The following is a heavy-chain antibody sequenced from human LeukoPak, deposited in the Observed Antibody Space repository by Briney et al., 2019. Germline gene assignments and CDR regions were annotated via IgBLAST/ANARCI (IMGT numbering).Heavy chain of an antibody. J-gene: IGHJ4*02. CDR2: INPNSGGT. V-gene: IGHV1-2*02. D-gene: IGHD3-22*01. Sequence: ASVKVSCKASGYTFTSYYMHWVRQAPGQGLEWMGWINPNSGGTNYAQKFQGRVTMTRDTSISTAYMELSRLRSDDTAVYYCARSNYYDSSGYSNSLDYWGQGTLVTVSS. CDR3: ARSNYYDSSGYSNSLDY. CDR1: GYTFTSYY.